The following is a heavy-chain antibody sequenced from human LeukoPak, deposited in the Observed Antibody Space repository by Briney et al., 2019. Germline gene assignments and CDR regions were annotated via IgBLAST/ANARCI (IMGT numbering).Heavy chain of an antibody. Sequence: GGSLRLSCAASGFTFSSYAMSWVRQAPGKGLEWVSSISSSSSYIYYADSVKGRFTISRDNAKNSLYLQMNSLRAEDTAVYYCARGGGPMSAFDIWGQGTMVTVSS. CDR2: ISSSSSYI. CDR3: ARGGGPMSAFDI. J-gene: IGHJ3*02. CDR1: GFTFSSYA. V-gene: IGHV3-21*01. D-gene: IGHD3-16*01.